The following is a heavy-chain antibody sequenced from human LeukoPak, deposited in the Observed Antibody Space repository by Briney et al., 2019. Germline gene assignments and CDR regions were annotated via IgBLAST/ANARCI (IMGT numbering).Heavy chain of an antibody. CDR2: ISSSSSYI. Sequence: GGSLTLSCPASGFTFSSYSMNWVRQAPGKGLEWVSSISSSSSYIYYADSVKGRFAISRDNAKNSLYLQMNSLRAEDTAVYYCARDVSDTAMVYDYWGQGTLVTVSS. CDR1: GFTFSSYS. V-gene: IGHV3-21*01. D-gene: IGHD5-18*01. J-gene: IGHJ4*02. CDR3: ARDVSDTAMVYDY.